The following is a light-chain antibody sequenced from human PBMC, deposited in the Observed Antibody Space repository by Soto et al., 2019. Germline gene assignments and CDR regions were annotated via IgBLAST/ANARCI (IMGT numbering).Light chain of an antibody. CDR2: AAS. CDR1: QGISSY. V-gene: IGKV1-8*01. Sequence: AIRMTQSPSSFSASTGDRVTITCRASQGISSYLAWYQQKPGKAPKLLIYAASTLQSGVPSRFSGSGSGTDFTLTISCLQSEDFATYYCQQYYSYPYTFGQGPSWRSN. CDR3: QQYYSYPYT. J-gene: IGKJ2*01.